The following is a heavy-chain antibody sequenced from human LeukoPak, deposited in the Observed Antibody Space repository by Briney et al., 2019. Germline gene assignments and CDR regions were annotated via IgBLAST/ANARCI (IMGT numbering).Heavy chain of an antibody. CDR3: AKGEGSYDSLTYYFDY. J-gene: IGHJ4*02. D-gene: IGHD3-16*01. Sequence: PGGSLRLSCAASGFTFSSYPMSWVRQAPGKGLEWVSAISGSGGSTYYADSVKGRFTISRDNSKNTLYLQMNSLRAEDTAVYYCAKGEGSYDSLTYYFDYWGQGTLVTVSS. V-gene: IGHV3-23*01. CDR2: ISGSGGST. CDR1: GFTFSSYP.